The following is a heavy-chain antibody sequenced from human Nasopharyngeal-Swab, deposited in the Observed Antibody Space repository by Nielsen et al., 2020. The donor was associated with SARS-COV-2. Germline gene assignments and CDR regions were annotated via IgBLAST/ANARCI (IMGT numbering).Heavy chain of an antibody. V-gene: IGHV5-10-1*01. J-gene: IGHJ6*02. D-gene: IGHD3-10*01. Sequence: GESLKISCEGSGYDFSNHWISWVRQMPGKGLEWMGRIDPSDSYTNYSPSFQGHVTISADKSISTAYLQWSSLKASDTAMYYCAASRGPGSYYYGSGDQSMDVWGQGTTVTVSS. CDR1: GYDFSNHW. CDR2: IDPSDSYT. CDR3: AASRGPGSYYYGSGDQSMDV.